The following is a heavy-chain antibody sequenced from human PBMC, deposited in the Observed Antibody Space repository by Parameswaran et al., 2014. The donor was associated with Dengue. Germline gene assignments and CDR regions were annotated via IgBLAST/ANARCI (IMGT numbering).Heavy chain of an antibody. CDR2: VSYSGGDT. Sequence: RWIRQPPGKGLEWVSGVSYSGGDTYYADSVKGRFTISRDNSKNKLYLQMNSLRAEDTAMYYCAKDHLSGANYVARATLVDYWGQGTLVTVSS. D-gene: IGHD3-16*01. V-gene: IGHV3-23*01. CDR3: AKDHLSGANYVARATLVDY. J-gene: IGHJ4*02.